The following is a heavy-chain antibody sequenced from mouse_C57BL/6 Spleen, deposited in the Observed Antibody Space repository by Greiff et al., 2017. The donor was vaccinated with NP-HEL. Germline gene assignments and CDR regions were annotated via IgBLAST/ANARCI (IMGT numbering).Heavy chain of an antibody. D-gene: IGHD2-1*01. CDR3: ARTLYGNYGGYAMDY. Sequence: LVESGPELVKPGASVKISCKASGYSFTSYYIHWVKQRPGQGLEWIGWIYPGSGNTKYNEKFKGKATLTADTSSSTAYMQLSSLTSEDSAVYYCARTLYGNYGGYAMDYWGQGTSVTVSS. CDR1: GYSFTSYY. V-gene: IGHV1-66*01. J-gene: IGHJ4*01. CDR2: IYPGSGNT.